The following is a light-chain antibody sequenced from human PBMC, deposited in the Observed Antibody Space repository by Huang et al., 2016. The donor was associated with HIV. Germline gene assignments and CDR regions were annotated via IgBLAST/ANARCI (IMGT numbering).Light chain of an antibody. Sequence: EIVMAQSPATLSVSPGERATLSCRASQSVSGNLAGYQQKPGQAPRLLIYGASSRAADIPARFSGSGSGTEFTLTISSLQSEDFAVYYCHHYNNWPPAPTFGGGTKVEIK. V-gene: IGKV3-15*01. CDR3: HHYNNWPPAPT. J-gene: IGKJ4*01. CDR1: QSVSGN. CDR2: GAS.